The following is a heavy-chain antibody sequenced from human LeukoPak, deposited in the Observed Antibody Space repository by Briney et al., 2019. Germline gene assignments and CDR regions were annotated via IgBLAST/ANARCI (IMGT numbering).Heavy chain of an antibody. CDR3: ARPKIRDGAYYYDFWSGYHYYFDY. D-gene: IGHD3-3*01. V-gene: IGHV4-39*01. Sequence: SETLSLTCTVSGGSISSSSYYWGWIRQPPGKGLEWIGSIYYSGSTYYNPSLKSRVTISVDTSKNQFSLKLSSVTAADTAVYYCARPKIRDGAYYYDFWSGYHYYFDYWGQGTLVTVSS. CDR2: IYYSGST. CDR1: GGSISSSSYY. J-gene: IGHJ4*02.